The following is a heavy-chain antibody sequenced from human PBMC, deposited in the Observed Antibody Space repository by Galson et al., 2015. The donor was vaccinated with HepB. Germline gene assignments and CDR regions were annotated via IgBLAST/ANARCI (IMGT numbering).Heavy chain of an antibody. CDR1: GFTFSSYG. CDR3: ASSRGYDAFDI. D-gene: IGHD5-12*01. V-gene: IGHV3-33*08. J-gene: IGHJ3*02. Sequence: SLRLSCAASGFTFSSYGMHWVRQAPGKGLEWVAVIWYDGSNKYYADSVKGQFTISRDNSKNTLYLQMNSLRAEDTAVYYCASSRGYDAFDIWGQGTMVTVSS. CDR2: IWYDGSNK.